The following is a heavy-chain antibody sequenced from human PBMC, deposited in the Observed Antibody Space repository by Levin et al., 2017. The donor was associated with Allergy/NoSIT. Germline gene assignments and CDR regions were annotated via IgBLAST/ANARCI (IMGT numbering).Heavy chain of an antibody. CDR2: IYHSGST. V-gene: IGHV4-4*02. Sequence: GSLRLSCAVSGGSISSSNWWSWVRQPPGKGLEWIGEIYHSGSTNYNPSLKSRVTISVDKSKNQFSLKLSSVTAADTAVYYCARDWGPYVDYYYGMDVWGQGTTVTVSS. CDR1: GGSISSSNW. CDR3: ARDWGPYVDYYYGMDV. J-gene: IGHJ6*02. D-gene: IGHD3-10*02.